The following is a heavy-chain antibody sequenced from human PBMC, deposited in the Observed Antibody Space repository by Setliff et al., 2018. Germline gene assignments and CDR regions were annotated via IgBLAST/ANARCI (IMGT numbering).Heavy chain of an antibody. Sequence: SETLSLTCTVSGGSISPYYWSWIRQPPGKGLEWIGYIYHSGYTSYNPSLKSRVTLSVDTSKNKLSLRLTSVTAADTALYYCARGPNWNYEGAWDYWGQGTLVTVSS. D-gene: IGHD1-7*01. J-gene: IGHJ4*02. CDR3: ARGPNWNYEGAWDY. CDR1: GGSISPYY. CDR2: IYHSGYT. V-gene: IGHV4-59*01.